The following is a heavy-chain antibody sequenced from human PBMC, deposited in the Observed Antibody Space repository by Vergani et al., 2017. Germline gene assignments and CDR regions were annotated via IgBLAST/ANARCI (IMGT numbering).Heavy chain of an antibody. J-gene: IGHJ3*01. V-gene: IGHV3-21*02. CDR1: GISFWKYG. CDR2: ISGNNDDV. CDR3: VRDVRVSRT. Sequence: EVELVESGGGLGQPGGSLRLSCAASGISFWKYGMHWVRQAPGKGLEWVSSISGNNDDVYYADSVKGRFTISRDNAKNSLYLDMSSLRAEDTAVYYCVRDVRVSRTWGQGTLVAVSS.